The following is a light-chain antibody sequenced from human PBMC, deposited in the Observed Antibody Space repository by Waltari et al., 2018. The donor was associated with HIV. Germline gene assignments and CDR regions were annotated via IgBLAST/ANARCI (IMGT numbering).Light chain of an antibody. J-gene: IGLJ2*01. CDR1: TSDVGSYNF. CDR3: SSYANTNSVI. Sequence: QSALTQPDSVSGSPGQSITISCSGTTSDVGSYNFVSWYQKHPGQAPKLMIHEVTNRASGASTRFSGSKSGKTAYLTISGLQTEDEADYYCSSYANTNSVIFGGGTKLTVL. CDR2: EVT. V-gene: IGLV2-14*03.